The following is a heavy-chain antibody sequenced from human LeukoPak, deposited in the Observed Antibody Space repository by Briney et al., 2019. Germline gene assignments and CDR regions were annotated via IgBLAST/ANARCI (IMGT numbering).Heavy chain of an antibody. Sequence: GGSLRLSCAASGFTFSSYWMHWVRQAPGKGLVWVSRINSDGSSRSYADSVKGRFTISRDNAKYTLYLQMNSPRAEDTAVYYCARATYSGSYYSAFDIWGRGTTVTVSS. J-gene: IGHJ3*02. V-gene: IGHV3-74*01. CDR1: GFTFSSYW. CDR3: ARATYSGSYYSAFDI. CDR2: INSDGSSR. D-gene: IGHD1-26*01.